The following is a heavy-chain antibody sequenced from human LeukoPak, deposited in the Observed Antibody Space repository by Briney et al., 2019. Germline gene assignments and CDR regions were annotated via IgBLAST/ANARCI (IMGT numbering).Heavy chain of an antibody. J-gene: IGHJ4*02. CDR3: AKGGLRVTDY. CDR1: GFTFASYV. V-gene: IGHV3-23*01. Sequence: PGGSLRLSCAASGFTFASYVITWVRQAPGKGLEWVSDIVGSGGNTFYADSVKGRFTISRDNSKNTLYLQMNSLRAEDTAVYYCAKGGLRVTDYWGQGTLVTVSS. CDR2: IVGSGGNT. D-gene: IGHD5/OR15-5a*01.